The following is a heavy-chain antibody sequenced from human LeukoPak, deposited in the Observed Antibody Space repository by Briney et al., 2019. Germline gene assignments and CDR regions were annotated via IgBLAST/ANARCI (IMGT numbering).Heavy chain of an antibody. V-gene: IGHV3-53*01. D-gene: IGHD2/OR15-2a*01. J-gene: IGHJ4*02. CDR3: ARAGENSEYYAHYFDH. CDR2: MHAGDNT. Sequence: GGSLRLSCAASGFSVSSKLMSWVRQAPGKGPEWVATMHAGDNTSYKRSVEGRFTIARDNFKDTVDLQMDSLRDEDTAMYYCARAGENSEYYAHYFDHWGQGTPVTVSP. CDR1: GFSVSSKL.